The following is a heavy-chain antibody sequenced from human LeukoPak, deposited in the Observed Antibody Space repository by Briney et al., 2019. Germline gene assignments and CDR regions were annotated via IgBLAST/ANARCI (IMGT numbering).Heavy chain of an antibody. Sequence: PGGSLRLSCAASGFTFRSYGMHWVRQAPGKGLEWVAFIRYDGSNKYYADSVKGRFTISRYNSKNTLYLQINSLRAEDTAVYYCAKNRYDFWSGYSTSSFDYWGQGTLVTVSS. V-gene: IGHV3-30*02. CDR3: AKNRYDFWSGYSTSSFDY. CDR2: IRYDGSNK. D-gene: IGHD3-3*01. CDR1: GFTFRSYG. J-gene: IGHJ4*02.